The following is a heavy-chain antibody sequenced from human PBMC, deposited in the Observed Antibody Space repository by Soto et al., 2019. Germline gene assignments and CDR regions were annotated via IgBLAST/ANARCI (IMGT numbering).Heavy chain of an antibody. D-gene: IGHD3-3*01. CDR2: INPNSGGT. J-gene: IGHJ6*02. V-gene: IGHV1-2*02. CDR1: GYTFTGYY. CDR3: ARDKKRITIFGVVTHYGMDV. Sequence: GASVKVSCKASGYTFTGYYMHWVRQAPGQGLEWMGWINPNSGGTNYAQKFQGRVTMTRDTSISTAYMELSRPRSDDTAVYYCARDKKRITIFGVVTHYGMDVWGQGTTVTVSS.